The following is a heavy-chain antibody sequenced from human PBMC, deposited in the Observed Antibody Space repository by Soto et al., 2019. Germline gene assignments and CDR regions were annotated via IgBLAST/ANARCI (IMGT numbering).Heavy chain of an antibody. CDR2: IIPILGIA. V-gene: IGHV1-69*02. CDR3: ARALSSGYDSVARGFYSYYMDV. D-gene: IGHD5-12*01. CDR1: GGTFSSYT. Sequence: SVKVSCKASGGTFSSYTISWVRQAPGQGLEWMGRIIPILGIANYAQKFQGRVRITAVKSTSTAYMELSSLRSEDTAVYYCARALSSGYDSVARGFYSYYMDVSGKGTTITVSS. J-gene: IGHJ6*03.